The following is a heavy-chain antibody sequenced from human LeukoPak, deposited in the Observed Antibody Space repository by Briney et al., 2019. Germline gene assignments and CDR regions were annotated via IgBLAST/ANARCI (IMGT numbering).Heavy chain of an antibody. Sequence: SETLSLTCTVSGGSISSYYWSWIRQPPGKGLEWLGYIYYSGSTNYNPSLKSRVTISVDTSKNQFSLKLSSVTAADTAVYYCARVYSSSWYWFDPWGQGTLVTVSS. D-gene: IGHD6-13*01. CDR2: IYYSGST. CDR1: GGSISSYY. CDR3: ARVYSSSWYWFDP. J-gene: IGHJ5*02. V-gene: IGHV4-59*01.